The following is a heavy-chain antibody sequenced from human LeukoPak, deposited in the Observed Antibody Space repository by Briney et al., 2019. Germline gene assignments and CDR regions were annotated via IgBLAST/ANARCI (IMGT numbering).Heavy chain of an antibody. CDR2: INTDGTSR. Sequence: GGSLRLSCAASGFTISSYWMHWVRQAPGKGLVWVSRINTDGTSRSYADSVKGRFTISRDSAKNTLYLQMNSLRAEDTAVYYCARIGGLLLDYWGQGTLVTVSS. V-gene: IGHV3-74*01. D-gene: IGHD3-3*01. CDR3: ARIGGLLLDY. J-gene: IGHJ4*02. CDR1: GFTISSYW.